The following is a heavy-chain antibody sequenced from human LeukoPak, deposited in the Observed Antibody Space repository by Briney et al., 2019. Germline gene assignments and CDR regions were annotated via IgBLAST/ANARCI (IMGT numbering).Heavy chain of an antibody. D-gene: IGHD3-16*01. V-gene: IGHV4-59*12. CDR1: GGSISSYY. CDR2: IYYSGST. CDR3: ARRGGYFDY. J-gene: IGHJ4*02. Sequence: SETLSLTCTVSGGSISSYYWSWIRQPPGKGLEWIGYIYYSGSTNYNPSLKSRVTISVDTSKNQFSLKLSSVTAADTAVYYCARRGGYFDYWGQGTLVTVSS.